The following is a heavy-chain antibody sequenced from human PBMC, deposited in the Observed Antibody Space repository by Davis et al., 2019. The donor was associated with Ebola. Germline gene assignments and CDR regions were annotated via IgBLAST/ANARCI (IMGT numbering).Heavy chain of an antibody. J-gene: IGHJ6*02. D-gene: IGHD6-19*01. Sequence: HTGGSLRLSCAASGFTFSSYWMHWVRQAPGKGLVWVSRINSDGSSTSYADSVKGRFTISRDNAKNTLYLQMNSLRDEDTAVYYCLVGLVEVGEYYYYGMDVWGQGTTVTVSS. CDR2: INSDGSST. CDR3: LVGLVEVGEYYYYGMDV. V-gene: IGHV3-74*01. CDR1: GFTFSSYW.